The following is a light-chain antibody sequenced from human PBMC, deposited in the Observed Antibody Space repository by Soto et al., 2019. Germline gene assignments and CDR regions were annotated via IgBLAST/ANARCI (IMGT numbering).Light chain of an antibody. CDR1: QVISTS. V-gene: IGKV1-9*01. Sequence: GAIVTITSRASQVISTSLAWYQVKPGKAPKLLIYAASTLESGVPSRFSATVSGTEFSLTITSLQPEDFATYYCQHYDSYSWTFGQGTKVDIK. J-gene: IGKJ1*01. CDR2: AAS. CDR3: QHYDSYSWT.